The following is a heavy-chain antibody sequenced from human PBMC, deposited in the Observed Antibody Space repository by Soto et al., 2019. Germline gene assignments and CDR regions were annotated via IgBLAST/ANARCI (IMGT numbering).Heavy chain of an antibody. CDR3: ARDDGDQEVGKYFQH. CDR2: IYYSGST. J-gene: IGHJ1*01. D-gene: IGHD4-17*01. Sequence: QVQLQESGPGLVKPSQTLSLTCTVSGGSISSGGYYWSWIRQHPGKGLEWIGYIYYSGSTYYNPSPKRRVTRGVGTSKDQVARKLGSVAAADTAVYYGARDDGDQEVGKYFQHWGQGTLVTVSS. V-gene: IGHV4-31*03. CDR1: GGSISSGGYY.